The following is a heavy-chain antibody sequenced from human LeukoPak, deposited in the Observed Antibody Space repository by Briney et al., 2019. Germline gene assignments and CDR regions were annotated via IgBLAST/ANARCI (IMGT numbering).Heavy chain of an antibody. CDR1: GGSISSHY. CDR3: ARSPQDYDFWSGYYTSWFDP. CDR2: TYYSGST. J-gene: IGHJ5*02. V-gene: IGHV4-59*11. Sequence: PSETLSLTCTVSGGSISSHYWSWIRQPPGKGLEWIGYTYYSGSTNYNPSLKSRVTISVDTSKNQFSPKLSSVTAADTAVYYCARSPQDYDFWSGYYTSWFDPWGQGTLVTVSS. D-gene: IGHD3-3*01.